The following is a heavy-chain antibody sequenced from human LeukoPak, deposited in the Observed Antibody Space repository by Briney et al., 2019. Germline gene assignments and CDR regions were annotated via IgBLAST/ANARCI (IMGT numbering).Heavy chain of an antibody. CDR1: GFTVSSNY. D-gene: IGHD3-10*01. Sequence: GSLRLSCAASGFTVSSNYMSWVRQAPGKGLEWIGSIYYSGSTYHNPSLKSRVTISVDTSKNQFSLKLSSVTAADTAVYYCAREGTLRGFDYWGQGTLVTVSS. V-gene: IGHV4-39*07. CDR3: AREGTLRGFDY. J-gene: IGHJ4*02. CDR2: IYYSGST.